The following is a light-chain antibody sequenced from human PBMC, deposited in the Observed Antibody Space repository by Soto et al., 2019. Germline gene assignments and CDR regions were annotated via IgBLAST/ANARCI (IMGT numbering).Light chain of an antibody. CDR2: DAS. CDR3: PHRSNWPLT. V-gene: IGKV3-11*01. J-gene: IGKJ4*01. CDR1: HSVSSY. Sequence: EIVLTQSPAPLSLSPGERATLSCRASHSVSSYLAWYQQTPGQAPRILIYDASNWATGIPARFSGSGSGTAFSLTISSLEPEEFEVYYCPHRSNWPLTVGGGTKMEIK.